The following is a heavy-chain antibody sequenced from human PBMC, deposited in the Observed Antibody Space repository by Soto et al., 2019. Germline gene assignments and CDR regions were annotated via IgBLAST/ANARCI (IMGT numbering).Heavy chain of an antibody. Sequence: ELQLVESGGGLVQPGGSLRLSCAASGFSFSSYWMTWVRQAPGKGLEWVANIMQDGNDIYYVDCVKGRFTISRDNAKNSLYLQLNSLRAEDTAVYYCARVGSWYYDSLSRDLYYYMDVWGRGTTVNV. D-gene: IGHD3-10*01. V-gene: IGHV3-7*01. J-gene: IGHJ6*03. CDR1: GFSFSSYW. CDR3: ARVGSWYYDSLSRDLYYYMDV. CDR2: IMQDGNDI.